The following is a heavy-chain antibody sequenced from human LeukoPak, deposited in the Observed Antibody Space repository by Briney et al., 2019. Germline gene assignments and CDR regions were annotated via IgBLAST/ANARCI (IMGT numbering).Heavy chain of an antibody. D-gene: IGHD3-10*01. J-gene: IGHJ4*02. CDR3: AKGGGGDY. Sequence: PGGSLRLSCAASGFTFSSYAMSWVRQAPGKGLEWVSGITGSGGSTYYADSVKGRFTISRDNCKNTLSLQMNSLRAEDTAVYYCAKGGGGDYWGQGTLVTVSS. V-gene: IGHV3-23*01. CDR2: ITGSGGST. CDR1: GFTFSSYA.